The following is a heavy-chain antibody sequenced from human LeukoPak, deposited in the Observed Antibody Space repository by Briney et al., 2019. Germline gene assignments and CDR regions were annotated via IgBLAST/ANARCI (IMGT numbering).Heavy chain of an antibody. CDR3: ARGLGYYDSSGYYSWFDP. V-gene: IGHV4-59*01. Sequence: SETLSLTCTVSGGSISSYYWSWIRQPPGKGLEWIGYIHFSGSTNYNPSLKSRVTVSVDTSKNQFSLKLSSVTAADTAVYYCARGLGYYDSSGYYSWFDPWGQGTLVTVSS. D-gene: IGHD3-22*01. CDR2: IHFSGST. J-gene: IGHJ5*02. CDR1: GGSISSYY.